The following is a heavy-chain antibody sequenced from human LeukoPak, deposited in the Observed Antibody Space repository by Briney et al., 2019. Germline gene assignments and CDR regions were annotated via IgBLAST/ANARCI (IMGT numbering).Heavy chain of an antibody. J-gene: IGHJ4*02. D-gene: IGHD5-24*01. Sequence: GESLKISCKGSGYSFATNWIGWVRQMPGKGLELMGIIGPYDSDPRYSPSFQGQVTISADKSISTAYLQWSSLKASDTAMYYCARQTATINYFDYWGQGTLVTVSS. CDR2: IGPYDSDP. CDR3: ARQTATINYFDY. V-gene: IGHV5-51*01. CDR1: GYSFATNW.